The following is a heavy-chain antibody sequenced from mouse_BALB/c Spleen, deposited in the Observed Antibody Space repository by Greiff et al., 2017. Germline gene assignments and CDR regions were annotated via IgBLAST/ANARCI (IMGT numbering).Heavy chain of an antibody. V-gene: IGHV1S22*01. Sequence: LQQPGSELVRPGASVKLSCQASGYTFTSYWMHWVKQRPGQGLAWIGNIYPGSGSTNYDEKFKSKATLTVDTSSSSAYMQLSSLTSEYSAVYYCTRLITTVVANYAMDYWGQGASVTVSS. J-gene: IGHJ4*01. D-gene: IGHD1-1*01. CDR3: TRLITTVVANYAMDY. CDR1: GYTFTSYW. CDR2: IYPGSGST.